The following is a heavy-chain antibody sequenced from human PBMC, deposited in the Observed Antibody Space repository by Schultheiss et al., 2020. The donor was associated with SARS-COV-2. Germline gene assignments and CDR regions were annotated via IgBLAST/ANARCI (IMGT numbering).Heavy chain of an antibody. CDR1: GFTFSDYY. V-gene: IGHV3-11*06. Sequence: GGSLRLSCAASGFTFSDYYMSWIRQAPGKGLEWVSSISSSSSYIYYADSVKGRFTISRDNAKNSLYLQMNSLRAEDTAVYYCARGPAYYYGMDVWGQGTTVTVSS. CDR2: ISSSSSYI. CDR3: ARGPAYYYGMDV. D-gene: IGHD2-2*01. J-gene: IGHJ6*02.